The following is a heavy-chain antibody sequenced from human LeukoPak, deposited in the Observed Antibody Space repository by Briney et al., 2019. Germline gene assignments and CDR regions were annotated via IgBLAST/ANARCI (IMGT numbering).Heavy chain of an antibody. Sequence: SETLSLTCNVFGYSISSAYSWGWIRQPPGKGLEWIGSLYHGGSTYYNPSLKSRVTISVDTSKNQFSLKLSSVTAADTAVYYCATGFGVVIIPSAWGQGTLVTVSS. CDR3: ATGFGVVIIPSA. J-gene: IGHJ4*02. CDR2: LYHGGST. CDR1: GYSISSAYS. V-gene: IGHV4-38-2*02. D-gene: IGHD3-3*01.